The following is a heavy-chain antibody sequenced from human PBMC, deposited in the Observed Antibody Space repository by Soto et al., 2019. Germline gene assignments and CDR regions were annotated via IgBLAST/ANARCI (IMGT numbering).Heavy chain of an antibody. Sequence: SETLSLTCTVSGVSISSGGYYWTWIRQHPQKGLEWIGHIYYSGSTYYNPSLKSRVTVSVDTSKNQFSLKLSSVTAADTAVYYCAREYYYDSSGIDYWGQGTLVTVSS. D-gene: IGHD3-22*01. CDR1: GVSISSGGYY. J-gene: IGHJ4*02. CDR3: AREYYYDSSGIDY. CDR2: IYYSGST. V-gene: IGHV4-31*03.